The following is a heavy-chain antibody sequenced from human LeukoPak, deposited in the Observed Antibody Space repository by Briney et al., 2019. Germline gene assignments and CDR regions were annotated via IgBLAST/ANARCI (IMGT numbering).Heavy chain of an antibody. CDR2: INHSGST. CDR1: GGSFSGYY. D-gene: IGHD3-22*01. V-gene: IGHV4-34*01. J-gene: IGHJ4*02. CDR3: ARGYRYYYDSSGYRKPFDY. Sequence: PSETLSLTCAVYGGSFSGYYWSWIRQPPGKGLEWTGEINHSGSTNYNPSLKSRVTISVDTSKNQFSLKLSSVTAADTAVYYCARGYRYYYDSSGYRKPFDYWGQGTLVTVSS.